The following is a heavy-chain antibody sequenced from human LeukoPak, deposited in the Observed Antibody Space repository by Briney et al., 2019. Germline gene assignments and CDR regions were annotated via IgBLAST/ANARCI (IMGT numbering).Heavy chain of an antibody. CDR1: GDSFNEYY. V-gene: IGHV4-59*01. Sequence: PSETLSLTCSVFGDSFNEYYWNWVRQPPGKGLQWIGYIYRNGNSSYNPSLKGRLTISVDTAKNQFSLKLTSVTAADTAVYYCARDGGLQSHFDYWGQGALVTVSS. CDR2: IYRNGNS. J-gene: IGHJ4*02. CDR3: ARDGGLQSHFDY. D-gene: IGHD5-24*01.